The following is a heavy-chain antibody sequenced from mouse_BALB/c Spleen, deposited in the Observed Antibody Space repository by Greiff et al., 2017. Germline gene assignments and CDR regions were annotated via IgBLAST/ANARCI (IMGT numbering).Heavy chain of an antibody. Sequence: EVMLVESGGGLVQPGGSLKLSCAASGFTFSSYGMSWVRQTPDKRLELVATINSNGGSTYYPDSVKGRFTISRDNAKNTLYLQMSSLKSEDTAMYYCARDNDGMDYWGQGTSVTVSS. CDR1: GFTFSSYG. J-gene: IGHJ4*01. CDR3: ARDNDGMDY. V-gene: IGHV5-6-3*01. CDR2: INSNGGST.